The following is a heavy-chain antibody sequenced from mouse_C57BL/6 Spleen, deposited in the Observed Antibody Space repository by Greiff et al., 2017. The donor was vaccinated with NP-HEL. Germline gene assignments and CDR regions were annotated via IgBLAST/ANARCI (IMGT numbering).Heavy chain of an antibody. CDR1: GFNIKDYY. CDR3: AREAYYYGFDS. D-gene: IGHD1-1*01. Sequence: VQLQQSGAELVKPGASVKLSCTASGFNIKDYYMHWVKQRTEQGLEWIGRIDPEDGETKYAPKCQGKATITADTSSNTAYLQLSSLTSEDPAVYYSAREAYYYGFDSLLPRTTLTVAS. J-gene: IGHJ2*01. CDR2: IDPEDGET. V-gene: IGHV14-2*01.